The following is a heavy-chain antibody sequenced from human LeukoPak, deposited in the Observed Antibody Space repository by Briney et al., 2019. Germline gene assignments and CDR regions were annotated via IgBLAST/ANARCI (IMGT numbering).Heavy chain of an antibody. CDR2: INQDGSEK. Sequence: GGSLRLSCAASGFPFSSHWLSWFRQSPGKGREWVAHINQDGSEKYYGDSVKGRFTISRDNARNSEYLKMNSLRAEDTAVYYCASGGGWVFNNWGQGALVAVSS. J-gene: IGHJ4*02. CDR3: ASGGGWVFNN. D-gene: IGHD6-19*01. CDR1: GFPFSSHW. V-gene: IGHV3-7*01.